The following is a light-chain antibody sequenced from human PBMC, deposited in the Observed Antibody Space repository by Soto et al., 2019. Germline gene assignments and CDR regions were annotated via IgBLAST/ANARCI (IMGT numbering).Light chain of an antibody. CDR3: QKYNNWLFT. CDR1: QSVSSN. V-gene: IGKV3-15*01. Sequence: EIVMTQSPATLSVSPGERATLSCRASQSVSSNLAWYQQKPGQAPRLLIYGASTRATVIPARFSGSGSGTEFTLTISSLQSEDVVVYYCQKYNNWLFTFGPGTKVDIK. CDR2: GAS. J-gene: IGKJ3*01.